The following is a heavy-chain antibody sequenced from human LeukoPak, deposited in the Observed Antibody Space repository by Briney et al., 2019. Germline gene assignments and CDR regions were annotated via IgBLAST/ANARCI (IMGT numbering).Heavy chain of an antibody. V-gene: IGHV1-18*04. CDR2: SSSNNDKT. J-gene: IGHJ4*02. CDR1: GYTFTNHG. CDR3: ARDGKSGWYPHPDF. Sequence: ASVKVSCKTSGYTFTNHGISWVRQAPGQGLEWMGWSSSNNDKTYYAQKIQDRVTMTTDTTTGTAFMELRRLRSDDTAVYYCARDGKSGWYPHPDFWGQGTLVTVSS. D-gene: IGHD6-19*01.